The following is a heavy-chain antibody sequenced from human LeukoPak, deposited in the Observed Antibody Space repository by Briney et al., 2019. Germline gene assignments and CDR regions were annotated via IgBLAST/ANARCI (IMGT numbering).Heavy chain of an antibody. CDR2: INAGNGNT. Sequence: ASVEVSCKASGYTFTGYYMHWVRQAPGQRLEWMGWINAGNGNTKYSQKFQGRVTITRDTSASTAYMELSSLRSEDTAVYYCARGASGSPTLNWFDPWGQGTLVTVSS. D-gene: IGHD1-26*01. J-gene: IGHJ5*02. CDR1: GYTFTGYY. V-gene: IGHV1-3*01. CDR3: ARGASGSPTLNWFDP.